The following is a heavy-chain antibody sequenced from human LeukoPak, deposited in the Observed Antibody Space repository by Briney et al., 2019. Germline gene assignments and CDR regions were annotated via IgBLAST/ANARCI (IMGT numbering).Heavy chain of an antibody. CDR2: IYYSGST. CDR1: GDSISSYY. V-gene: IGHV4-59*01. D-gene: IGHD4-23*01. J-gene: IGHJ4*02. Sequence: PSETLSLTCTVSGDSISSYYWSWIRQPPGKGLEWIGYIYYSGSTNYNPSLKSRVTISVDTSKNQFSLKLSSVTAADTAVYYCATADRGGNSRHWGQGTLVTVSS. CDR3: ATADRGGNSRH.